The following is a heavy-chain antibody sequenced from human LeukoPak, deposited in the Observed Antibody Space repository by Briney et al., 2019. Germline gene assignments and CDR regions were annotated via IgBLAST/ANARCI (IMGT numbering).Heavy chain of an antibody. D-gene: IGHD3-3*01. CDR2: ISSNGGST. Sequence: GGSLRLSCAASGFTFSSYAMHWVRQAPGKGLEYVSAISSNGGSTYYANSVKGRFIISRDNSKNTLYLQMGSLRAEDMAVYYCARGGSGFWRPPSPDYWGQGTLVTVSS. CDR1: GFTFSSYA. CDR3: ARGGSGFWRPPSPDY. V-gene: IGHV3-64*01. J-gene: IGHJ4*02.